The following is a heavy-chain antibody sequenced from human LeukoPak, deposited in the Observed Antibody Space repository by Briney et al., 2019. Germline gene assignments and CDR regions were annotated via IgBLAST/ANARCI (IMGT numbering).Heavy chain of an antibody. CDR2: ISSSSSII. CDR1: GFTFSGYA. D-gene: IGHD1-1*01. Sequence: GGSLRLSCAASGFTFSGYAMYWVRQAPGKGLEWVSYISSSSSIIYYADSLKGRFAISRDNAKNSLYLQMNSLRVEDTAVYYCARDHNYAFDNWGQGTLVSVSS. V-gene: IGHV3-48*04. CDR3: ARDHNYAFDN. J-gene: IGHJ4*02.